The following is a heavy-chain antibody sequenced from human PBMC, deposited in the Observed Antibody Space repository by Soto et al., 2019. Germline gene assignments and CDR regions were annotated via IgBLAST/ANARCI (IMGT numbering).Heavy chain of an antibody. Sequence: ASVKVSCKASGYTFISYDISWVRQATGQGLEWMGWMNPGSGKTGYANKFQGRVTMTRDASTSTAHLELSSLTSEDTAVYYCARMASFGTLNWFDPWGQGTLVTVSS. CDR3: ARMASFGTLNWFDP. CDR1: GYTFISYD. CDR2: MNPGSGKT. D-gene: IGHD3-16*01. J-gene: IGHJ5*02. V-gene: IGHV1-8*02.